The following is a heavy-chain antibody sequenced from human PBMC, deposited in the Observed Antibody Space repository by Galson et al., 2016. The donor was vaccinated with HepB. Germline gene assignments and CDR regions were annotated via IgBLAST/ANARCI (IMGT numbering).Heavy chain of an antibody. CDR3: AKVLRYFDWLTNGMDV. Sequence: SLRLSCAASGFTFSSHAMHWVRQAPGKGLEWVAVITYDGSNTYYADAVKGRFTISRDNSKNTLYLQMNSLRAEDTAVYYCAKVLRYFDWLTNGMDVWGQGTTVTVSS. CDR2: ITYDGSNT. CDR1: GFTFSSHA. J-gene: IGHJ6*02. D-gene: IGHD3-9*01. V-gene: IGHV3-30-3*01.